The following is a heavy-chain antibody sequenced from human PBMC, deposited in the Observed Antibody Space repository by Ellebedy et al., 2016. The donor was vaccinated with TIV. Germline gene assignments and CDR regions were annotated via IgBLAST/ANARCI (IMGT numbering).Heavy chain of an antibody. CDR2: INPDSGGT. J-gene: IGHJ4*02. Sequence: ASVKVSCKASGYTFTAYYIHWVRQAPGQGLEWMGWINPDSGGTNFAQKFQGRVTMTRSTSTSTVYMELSGLTSGATAMYYCAKVSRGGATARHYFDYWGQGTQVTVSP. V-gene: IGHV1-2*02. CDR3: AKVSRGGATARHYFDY. D-gene: IGHD5-12*01. CDR1: GYTFTAYY.